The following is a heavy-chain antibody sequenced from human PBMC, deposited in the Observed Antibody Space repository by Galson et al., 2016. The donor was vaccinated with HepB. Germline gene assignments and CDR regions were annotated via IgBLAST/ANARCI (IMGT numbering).Heavy chain of an antibody. CDR3: ARVPYYYHGGSHFYPSAFDI. D-gene: IGHD3-10*01. V-gene: IGHV1-2*02. CDR2: INPNSGVT. CDR1: GYTFTGYY. Sequence: SVKVSCKASGYTFTGYYMHWVRQAPGQGLEWMGWINPNSGVTNYAQKFQGRVTMTGDTSISTAYMELSRLRSDDTAFYYCARVPYYYHGGSHFYPSAFDIWGKGTMVTVSS. J-gene: IGHJ3*02.